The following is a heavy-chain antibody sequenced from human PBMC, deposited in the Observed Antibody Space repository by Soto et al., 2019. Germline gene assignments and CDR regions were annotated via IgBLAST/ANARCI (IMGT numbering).Heavy chain of an antibody. CDR3: ARGPYCSGGSCYRGMDV. V-gene: IGHV4-39*02. J-gene: IGHJ6*02. D-gene: IGHD2-15*01. CDR2: VYYTGTT. Sequence: SETLSLTCTVSGGSIRTSNYYWVWIRQTPGRGLEWIGSVYYTGTTYYTPSLQGRVSMSADTSKNQFFLELKSVTAADTAVYYCARGPYCSGGSCYRGMDVWGQGTTVTVSS. CDR1: GGSIRTSNYY.